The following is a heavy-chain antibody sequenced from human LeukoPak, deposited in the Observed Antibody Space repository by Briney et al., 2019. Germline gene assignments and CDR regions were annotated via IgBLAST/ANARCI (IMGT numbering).Heavy chain of an antibody. CDR3: ARRSTGIAAAGPTSFDY. Sequence: ASVKVSCKASGGTFSSYAISWVRQAPGRGLEWMGGIIPIFGTANYAQKFQGRVTITADESTSTAYMELSSLRSEDTAVYYCARRSTGIAAAGPTSFDYWGQGTLVTVSS. CDR2: IIPIFGTA. J-gene: IGHJ4*02. V-gene: IGHV1-69*13. CDR1: GGTFSSYA. D-gene: IGHD6-13*01.